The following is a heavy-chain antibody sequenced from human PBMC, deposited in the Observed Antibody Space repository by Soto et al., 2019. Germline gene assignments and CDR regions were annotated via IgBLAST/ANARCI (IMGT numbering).Heavy chain of an antibody. Sequence: SETLSLTCTVSGGSISSGGYYWSWIRQHPGKGLEWIGYIYYSGSTYYNPSLKSRVTISVDTSKNQFSLKLSSVTAADTAVYYCARDRHLDCSSTSCYISSAYYYGMDVWGQGTTVTVSS. CDR3: ARDRHLDCSSTSCYISSAYYYGMDV. CDR2: IYYSGST. J-gene: IGHJ6*02. V-gene: IGHV4-31*03. CDR1: GGSISSGGYY. D-gene: IGHD2-2*02.